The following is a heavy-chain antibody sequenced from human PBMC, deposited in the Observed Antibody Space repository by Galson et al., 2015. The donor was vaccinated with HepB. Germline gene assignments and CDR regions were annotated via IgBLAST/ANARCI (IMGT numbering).Heavy chain of an antibody. J-gene: IGHJ4*02. CDR1: GFTFSSYA. CDR2: ISYDGSNK. D-gene: IGHD4-17*01. Sequence: SLRLSCAASGFTFSSYAMHWVRQAPGKGLEWVAVISYDGSNKYYADSVKGRFTISRDNSKNTLYLQMNSLRAEDTAVYYCARETDDYGDRSIDYWGQGTLVTVSS. V-gene: IGHV3-30*04. CDR3: ARETDDYGDRSIDY.